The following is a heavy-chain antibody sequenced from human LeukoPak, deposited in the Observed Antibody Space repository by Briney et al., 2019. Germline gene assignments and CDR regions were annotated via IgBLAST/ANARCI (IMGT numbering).Heavy chain of an antibody. D-gene: IGHD3-22*01. Sequence: GGSLRLSCAASGFTFSSYWMNWVRQAPGKGLEWVANIKQDGSDKYYVDSVKGRFTISRDNAKNSLYLQMNSLRAEDTAVYYCARVLDDSSGYYPYYFDYWGQGTLVTVSS. J-gene: IGHJ4*02. CDR3: ARVLDDSSGYYPYYFDY. V-gene: IGHV3-7*01. CDR1: GFTFSSYW. CDR2: IKQDGSDK.